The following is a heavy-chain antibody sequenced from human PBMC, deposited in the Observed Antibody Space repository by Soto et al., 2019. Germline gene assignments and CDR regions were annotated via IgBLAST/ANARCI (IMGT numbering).Heavy chain of an antibody. J-gene: IGHJ3*02. V-gene: IGHV1-46*03. CDR1: GYTFTSYY. CDR3: ARDYGNYAGDDAFDI. D-gene: IGHD1-7*01. CDR2: INPSGGST. Sequence: GASVKVSCKASGYTFTSYYMHWVRQAPGQGLEWMGIINPSGGSTSYAQKFQGRVTMTRDTSTSTVYKELSSLRSEDTAVYYCARDYGNYAGDDAFDIWGQGTMVTVSS.